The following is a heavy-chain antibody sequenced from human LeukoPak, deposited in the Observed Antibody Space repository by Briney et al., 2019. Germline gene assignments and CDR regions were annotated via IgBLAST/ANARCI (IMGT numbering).Heavy chain of an antibody. V-gene: IGHV1-8*01. CDR3: ARSVSDYYYYYYMDV. D-gene: IGHD4/OR15-4a*01. CDR2: MNPNGGNT. J-gene: IGHJ6*03. Sequence: GASVKVSCKASGYTLTSYDINWVRQATGQGLEWMGWMNPNGGNTGYAQKFQGRVTMTRNTSISTAYMELSSLRSEDTAVYYCARSVSDYYYYYYMDVWGKGTTVTVSS. CDR1: GYTLTSYD.